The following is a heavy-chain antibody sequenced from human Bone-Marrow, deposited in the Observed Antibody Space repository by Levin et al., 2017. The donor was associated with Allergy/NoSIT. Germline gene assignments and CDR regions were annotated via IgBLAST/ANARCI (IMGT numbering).Heavy chain of an antibody. V-gene: IGHV1-2*02. J-gene: IGHJ4*02. CDR3: ARGGSGSNDY. Sequence: ASVKVSCKASGYTFSDYYIHWVRQAPGQGLEWMGWINPKRGDTNFAQKFHGRVVLSRNTSISTAYMELGRLRSDDTALYYCARGGSGSNDYWGQGTLVTVSS. D-gene: IGHD1-26*01. CDR1: GYTFSDYY. CDR2: INPKRGDT.